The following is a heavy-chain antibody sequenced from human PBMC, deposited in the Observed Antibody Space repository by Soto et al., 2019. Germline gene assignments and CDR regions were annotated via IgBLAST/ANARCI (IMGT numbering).Heavy chain of an antibody. J-gene: IGHJ4*02. D-gene: IGHD5-18*01. CDR3: AKPFGYSYAFDY. V-gene: IGHV1-18*01. CDR2: ISAYNGNT. Sequence: QVQLVQSGAEVKKPGASVKVSCKASGYTFTSYGISWVRQAPGQGLEWMGWISAYNGNTNYAQKLQGRVTMTTDPSTSTAYRELRSLSSDDTAVYYCAKPFGYSYAFDYWGQGTLVTVPS. CDR1: GYTFTSYG.